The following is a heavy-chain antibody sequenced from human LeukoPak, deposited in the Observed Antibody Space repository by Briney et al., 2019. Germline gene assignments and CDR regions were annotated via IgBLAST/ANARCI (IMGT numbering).Heavy chain of an antibody. Sequence: ASVKVSCKASGYAFTGYYMHWVRQAPGQGLEWMGWINPNSGGTNYAQKFQGRVTMTRDTSISTAYMELSRLRSDDTAVYYCARWLVEGELPFDYWGQGTLVTVSS. CDR2: INPNSGGT. D-gene: IGHD6-19*01. V-gene: IGHV1-2*02. J-gene: IGHJ4*02. CDR3: ARWLVEGELPFDY. CDR1: GYAFTGYY.